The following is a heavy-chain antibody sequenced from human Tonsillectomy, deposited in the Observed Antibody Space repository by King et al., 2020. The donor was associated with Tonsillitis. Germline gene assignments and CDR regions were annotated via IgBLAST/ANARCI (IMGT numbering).Heavy chain of an antibody. CDR1: GFTFSSYS. Sequence: VQLVESGGGLDKPGGSLRLSCAASGFTFSSYSMNWVRQAPGKGLEWVSSISSSSSYIYYADSVKGRFTISRDNAKNSLYLQMNSLRAEDTAVYYCARDQYCGGDCYSSRFDYWGQGTLVTVSS. J-gene: IGHJ4*02. CDR3: ARDQYCGGDCYSSRFDY. D-gene: IGHD2-21*01. V-gene: IGHV3-21*01. CDR2: ISSSSSYI.